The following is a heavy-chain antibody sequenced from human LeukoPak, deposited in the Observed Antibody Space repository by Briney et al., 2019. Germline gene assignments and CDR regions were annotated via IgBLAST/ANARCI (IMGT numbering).Heavy chain of an antibody. CDR1: GGSISSGGYY. CDR3: ARVVVSAASYYYMDV. J-gene: IGHJ6*03. CDR2: IYYSGST. D-gene: IGHD2-2*01. Sequence: SETLSLTCTVSGGSISSGGYYWSWIRQHPGKGLEWIGYIYYSGSTYYNLSLKSRVTISVDTSKNQFSLKLSSVTAADTAVYYCARVVVSAASYYYMDVWGKGTTVTVSS. V-gene: IGHV4-31*03.